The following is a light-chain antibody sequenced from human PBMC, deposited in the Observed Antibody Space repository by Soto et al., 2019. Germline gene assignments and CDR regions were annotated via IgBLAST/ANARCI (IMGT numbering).Light chain of an antibody. CDR3: SSYTSSSTLGNWV. CDR2: DVS. V-gene: IGLV2-14*01. J-gene: IGLJ3*02. CDR1: SSDVGGYNY. Sequence: QAVLTQPASVSGSPGQSITISCTRTSSDVGGYNYVSWYQQHPGKAPKLMIYDVSNRPSGVSNRFSGSKSGNTASLTISGLQAEDEADYYCSSYTSSSTLGNWVFGGGTKVTVL.